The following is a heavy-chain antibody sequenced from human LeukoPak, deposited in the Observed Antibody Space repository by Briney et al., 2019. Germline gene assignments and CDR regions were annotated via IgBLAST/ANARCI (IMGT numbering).Heavy chain of an antibody. D-gene: IGHD2-2*01. CDR3: AKDQLGCSSTSCWYYFDY. CDR1: GFTFDDYA. J-gene: IGHJ4*02. CDR2: ISWDGGST. V-gene: IGHV3-43D*04. Sequence: PGGSLRLSCAASGFTFDDYAMHWVRQAPGKGLEWVSLISWDGGSTYYADSVKGRFTISRDNSKNTLYLQMNSLRAEDTAVYYCAKDQLGCSSTSCWYYFDYWGQGTLVTVSS.